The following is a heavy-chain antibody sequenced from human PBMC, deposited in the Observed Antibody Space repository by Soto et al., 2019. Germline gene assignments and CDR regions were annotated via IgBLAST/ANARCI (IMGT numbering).Heavy chain of an antibody. J-gene: IGHJ6*02. CDR2: ISQSGTT. CDR3: AKKVPAALRLYYFFGLDV. CDR1: GASISSDNR. D-gene: IGHD2-15*01. V-gene: IGHV4-4*01. Sequence: GTLSLTCAVSGASISSDNRWTWVRQPPGEGLEWIGEISQSGTTKYNPSLASRVTISVDKSKNQFSLRLTSMTAADTAVYCCAKKVPAALRLYYFFGLDVWGQGTTVTVSS.